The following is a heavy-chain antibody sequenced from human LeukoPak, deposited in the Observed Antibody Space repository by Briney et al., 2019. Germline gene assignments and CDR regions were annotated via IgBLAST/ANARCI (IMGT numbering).Heavy chain of an antibody. J-gene: IGHJ4*02. CDR2: FYHSGNT. CDR3: ARAKMSSSAFDY. Sequence: SETLSLTCTVPGGSISSGGYYWSWIRQPPGKGLEWIGYFYHSGNTYYNPSLKSRVTISVARSKNQFSLKLSSVTAADTAVYYCARAKMSSSAFDYWGQGTLVTVSS. D-gene: IGHD3-10*01. V-gene: IGHV4-30-2*01. CDR1: GGSISSGGYY.